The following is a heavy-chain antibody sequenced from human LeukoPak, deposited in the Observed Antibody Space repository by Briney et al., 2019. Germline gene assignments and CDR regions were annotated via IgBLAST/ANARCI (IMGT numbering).Heavy chain of an antibody. Sequence: GGSLRLSCAASGFTFSSYWMHWVRQAPGKGLEWVSSISRSSSYIYYADSVKGRFTISRDNAKNSLYLQMNSLRAEDTAVYYCARDRERYCSGGSCSNFDYWGQGTLVSVSS. CDR1: GFTFSSYW. V-gene: IGHV3-21*01. CDR3: ARDRERYCSGGSCSNFDY. CDR2: ISRSSSYI. J-gene: IGHJ4*02. D-gene: IGHD2-15*01.